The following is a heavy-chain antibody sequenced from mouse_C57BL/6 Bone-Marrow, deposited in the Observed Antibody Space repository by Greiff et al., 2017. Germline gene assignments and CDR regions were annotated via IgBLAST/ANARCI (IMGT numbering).Heavy chain of an antibody. CDR3: ATCYGSSLYYAMDY. CDR1: GYAFSSYW. CDR2: IYPGDGDT. J-gene: IGHJ4*01. V-gene: IGHV1-80*01. D-gene: IGHD1-1*01. Sequence: QVQLKQSGAELVKPGASVKISCKASGYAFSSYWMNWVKQRPGQGLEWIGTIYPGDGDTNSNGKFKGKATLTADKSSSTAYMQHSSLTSEDSAVYFCATCYGSSLYYAMDYWGQGTSVTVSS.